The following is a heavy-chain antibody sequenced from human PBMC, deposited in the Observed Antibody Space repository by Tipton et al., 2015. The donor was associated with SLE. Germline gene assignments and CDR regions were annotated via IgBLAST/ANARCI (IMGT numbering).Heavy chain of an antibody. J-gene: IGHJ6*02. CDR2: IYYSGST. V-gene: IGHV4-59*08. CDR1: GGSISSYY. CDR3: AISYSSGWAVVDV. D-gene: IGHD6-19*01. Sequence: TLSLTCTVSGGSISSYYWSWIRQPPGKGLEWIGYIYYSGSTNYNPSLKSRVTISVDTSKNQFSLKLSSVTAADTAVYYCAISYSSGWAVVDVWGQGTTVTVSS.